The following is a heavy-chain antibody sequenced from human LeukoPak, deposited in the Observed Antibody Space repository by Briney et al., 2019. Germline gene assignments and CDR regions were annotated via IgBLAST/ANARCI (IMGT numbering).Heavy chain of an antibody. D-gene: IGHD6-13*01. V-gene: IGHV4-34*01. CDR3: ASGYTSTWYLVLAY. J-gene: IGHJ1*01. CDR2: INHSRST. CDR1: GGSFSGYF. Sequence: SETLSLTCAVYGGSFSGYFWSWIRQPPGKGLEWIGEINHSRSTNYNPSLKSRVTTSLDTSKNQLSLKVNSVTAADTAVYYCASGYTSTWYLVLAYWGQGTLVTVSS.